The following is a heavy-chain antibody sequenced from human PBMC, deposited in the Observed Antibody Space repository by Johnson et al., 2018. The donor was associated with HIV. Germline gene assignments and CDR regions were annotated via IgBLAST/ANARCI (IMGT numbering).Heavy chain of an antibody. V-gene: IGHV3-30*03. J-gene: IGHJ3*02. CDR2: ISYDGSDK. CDR3: ARDGLWGSRDAFDI. CDR1: GFTFSSYG. Sequence: QMLLVESGGGVVQPGRSLRLSCVASGFTFSSYGMNWVRQAPGKGLEWVAVISYDGSDKYYADSVKGRLTISRDNSKNTLYLQMNSLRAEDTAVYYCARDGLWGSRDAFDIWGQGTMVTVSS. D-gene: IGHD7-27*01.